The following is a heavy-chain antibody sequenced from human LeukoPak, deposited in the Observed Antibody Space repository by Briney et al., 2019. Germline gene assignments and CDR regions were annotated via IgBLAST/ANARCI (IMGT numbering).Heavy chain of an antibody. D-gene: IGHD2-2*01. Sequence: ASVKVSCKASGYTFTSYGISWMRQAPGQGLEWMGWISAYNGNTNYAQKLQGRVTMTTDTSTSTAYVELRSLRSDDTAVYYCARAPHKIVVVPAARYYYGMDVWGQGTTVTVSS. CDR2: ISAYNGNT. CDR3: ARAPHKIVVVPAARYYYGMDV. V-gene: IGHV1-18*01. J-gene: IGHJ6*02. CDR1: GYTFTSYG.